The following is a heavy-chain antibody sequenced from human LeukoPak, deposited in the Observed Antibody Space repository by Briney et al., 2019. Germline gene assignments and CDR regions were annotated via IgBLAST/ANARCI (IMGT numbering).Heavy chain of an antibody. D-gene: IGHD2-15*01. V-gene: IGHV3-48*02. J-gene: IGHJ4*02. CDR2: ISGGSSTI. CDR1: GFTFSSYS. Sequence: GGSLRLSCAASGFTFSSYSMNWVRQAPGKGLEWVSYISGGSSTIYYADSVKGRFTISRDNAKNSLYLQVNSLRDEDTAVYYCAREDQPRGTFDCWGQGTLVTVSS. CDR3: AREDQPRGTFDC.